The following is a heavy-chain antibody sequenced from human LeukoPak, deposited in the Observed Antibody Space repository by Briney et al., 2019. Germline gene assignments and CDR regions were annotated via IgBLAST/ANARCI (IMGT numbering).Heavy chain of an antibody. V-gene: IGHV4-39*01. J-gene: IGHJ4*02. CDR1: GGSISGGSYY. D-gene: IGHD4-17*01. CDR3: ARLSTTVTTADY. Sequence: PSETLSLTCTVSGGSISGGSYYWGWIRQPPGKGLEWIASIYYSGSTYYNPSLKSRVTISVDTPKNQFSLTLSSVTAADTAVYYCARLSTTVTTADYWGQGTLVTVSS. CDR2: IYYSGST.